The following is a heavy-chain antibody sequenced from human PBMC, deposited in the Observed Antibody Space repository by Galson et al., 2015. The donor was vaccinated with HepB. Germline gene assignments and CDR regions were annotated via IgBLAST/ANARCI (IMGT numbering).Heavy chain of an antibody. D-gene: IGHD6-13*01. CDR2: IKQDGSEK. V-gene: IGHV3-7*01. J-gene: IGHJ6*02. Sequence: SLRLSCAASGFTFSSYWMSWVRQAPGKGLEWVANIKQDGSEKYYVDSVKGRFTVSRDNSRNTLYLQMNSLRAEDTAVYYCTKGIIAATGNHYYYGMDVWGRGTTVTVSS. CDR1: GFTFSSYW. CDR3: TKGIIAATGNHYYYGMDV.